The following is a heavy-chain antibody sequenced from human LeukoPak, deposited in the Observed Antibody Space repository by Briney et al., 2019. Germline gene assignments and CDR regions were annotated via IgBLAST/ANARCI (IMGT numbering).Heavy chain of an antibody. Sequence: ASVKVSCKASGYTFTSYGISWVRQAPGQGLEWMGWISAYSGNTNYAQKFQGRVTMTTDTSTSTAYMELRSLRSDDMVVYYCARGSSSNLDYWGQGTLVTVSS. CDR2: ISAYSGNT. V-gene: IGHV1-18*03. CDR3: ARGSSSNLDY. D-gene: IGHD6-13*01. CDR1: GYTFTSYG. J-gene: IGHJ4*02.